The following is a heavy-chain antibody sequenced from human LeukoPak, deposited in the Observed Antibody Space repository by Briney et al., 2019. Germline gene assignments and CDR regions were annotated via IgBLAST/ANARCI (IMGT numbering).Heavy chain of an antibody. V-gene: IGHV4-61*02. J-gene: IGHJ3*02. CDR3: ASYKGKDAFDI. Sequence: SETLSLTCTASGGSISSGSYYWSWIRQPAGKGLEWIGRIYTSGSTNYNPSLKSRVTISVDTSKNQFSLKLSSVTAADTAVYYCASYKGKDAFDIWGQGTMVTVSS. CDR1: GGSISSGSYY. CDR2: IYTSGST. D-gene: IGHD3-10*01.